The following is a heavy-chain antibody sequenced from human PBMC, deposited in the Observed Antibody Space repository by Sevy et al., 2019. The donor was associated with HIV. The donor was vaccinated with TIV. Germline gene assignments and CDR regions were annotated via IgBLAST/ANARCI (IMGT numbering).Heavy chain of an antibody. D-gene: IGHD2-15*01. V-gene: IGHV1-18*01. Sequence: ASVKVSCKASGYTFTSYGFSWVRQAPGQGLEWMGWISAYNGNTNYAQKLQGRVTMTTDTSKSIAYMELRSLRADDTAVYYCASSAVGEGNDAFDIWGQGTMVTVSS. CDR1: GYTFTSYG. CDR2: ISAYNGNT. CDR3: ASSAVGEGNDAFDI. J-gene: IGHJ3*02.